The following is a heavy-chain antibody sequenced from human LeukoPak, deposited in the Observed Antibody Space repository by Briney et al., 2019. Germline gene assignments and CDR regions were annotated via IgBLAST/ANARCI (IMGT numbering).Heavy chain of an antibody. Sequence: SETLSLTCAVYGGSFSGYYWSWIRQPPGKGLEWIGEINHSGSTNYNPSLKSRVTISVDTSKNQFSLKLSSVTAADAAVYYCARGRRGSYTRPTQLDYWGQGTLVTVSS. V-gene: IGHV4-34*01. J-gene: IGHJ4*02. CDR1: GGSFSGYY. CDR2: INHSGST. D-gene: IGHD1-14*01. CDR3: ARGRRGSYTRPTQLDY.